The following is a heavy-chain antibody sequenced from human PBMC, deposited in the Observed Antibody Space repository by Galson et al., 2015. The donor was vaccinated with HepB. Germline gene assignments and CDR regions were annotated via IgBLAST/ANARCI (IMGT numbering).Heavy chain of an antibody. CDR1: GFTFSNYG. CDR3: AKEGYWDVFWSGPFPLDH. D-gene: IGHD3-3*01. V-gene: IGHV3-23*01. Sequence: SLRLSCAASGFTFSNYGMTWVRQAPGKGLEWVSTVSGRGGSTYYADSVKGRFTISRDNSKNTLFLHMKSLRAEDTAVYYCAKEGYWDVFWSGPFPLDHWGQGTLVTVFS. J-gene: IGHJ4*02. CDR2: VSGRGGST.